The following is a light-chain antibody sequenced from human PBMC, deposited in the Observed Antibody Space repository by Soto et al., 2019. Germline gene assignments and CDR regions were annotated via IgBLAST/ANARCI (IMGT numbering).Light chain of an antibody. V-gene: IGKV3-15*01. CDR1: QSVSSN. CDR3: QHYNNWPPWT. CDR2: GAS. Sequence: EIVMTQSPATLSVSPVERATFSCRASQSVSSNLAWYQQKPGQAPRLLIYGASIRATGIPARFSGSGSGTEFTLTISTLQSEDFAIYYCQHYNNWPPWTFGQGTKVDNK. J-gene: IGKJ1*01.